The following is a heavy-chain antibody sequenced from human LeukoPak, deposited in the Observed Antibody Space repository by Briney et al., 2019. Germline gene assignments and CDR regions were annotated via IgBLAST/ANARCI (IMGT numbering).Heavy chain of an antibody. V-gene: IGHV4-31*03. D-gene: IGHD3-3*01. J-gene: IGHJ5*02. Sequence: TLSLTCTVSGGSISGGGYYWICIRQHPGKSLECIGYIYYSGSTSYHPSLKSRDSISLDTSKNQFSLKLSSVTAADTAVYYCARNHYYVWSGYPYNWFDPWGQGTQVTVSS. CDR2: IYYSGST. CDR1: GGSISGGGYY. CDR3: ARNHYYVWSGYPYNWFDP.